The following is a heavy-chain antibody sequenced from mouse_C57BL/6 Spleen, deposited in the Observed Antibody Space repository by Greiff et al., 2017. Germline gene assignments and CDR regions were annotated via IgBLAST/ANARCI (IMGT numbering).Heavy chain of an antibody. CDR1: GYTFTSYW. D-gene: IGHD2-3*01. CDR3: AREGLLGYYAMDY. V-gene: IGHV1-64*01. J-gene: IGHJ4*01. CDR2: IHPNSGST. Sequence: VQLQQPGAELVKPGASVKLSCKASGYTFTSYWMHWVKQRPGQGLEWIGMIHPNSGSTNYNEKIKSKATLTVDKSSSTAYMPLSSLTSEYSAVYYCAREGLLGYYAMDYWGQGTSVTVSS.